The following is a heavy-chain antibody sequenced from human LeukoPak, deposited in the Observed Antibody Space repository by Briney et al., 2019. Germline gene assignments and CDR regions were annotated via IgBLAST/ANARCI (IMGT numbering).Heavy chain of an antibody. V-gene: IGHV1-2*04. D-gene: IGHD6-13*01. Sequence: GASVKVSCKASGYTFTGYYMHWVRQAPGQGLEWKGWINPNSGGTNYAQKFQGWVTMTRDTSISTAYMELSRLRSDDTAVYYCARGPSPYSSRPNWFDPWGQGTLVTVSS. J-gene: IGHJ5*02. CDR1: GYTFTGYY. CDR3: ARGPSPYSSRPNWFDP. CDR2: INPNSGGT.